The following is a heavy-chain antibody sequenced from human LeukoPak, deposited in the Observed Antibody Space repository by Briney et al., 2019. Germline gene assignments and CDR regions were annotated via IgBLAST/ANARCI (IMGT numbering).Heavy chain of an antibody. V-gene: IGHV3-11*01. CDR3: ARAASCWYY. CDR1: AFAFSDYY. D-gene: IGHD2-2*01. J-gene: IGHJ4*02. CDR2: ISSSGSTI. Sequence: GGSLRLSCAVSAFAFSDYYRSWIRQAPGKGLEWVSYISSSGSTIYYADSVKGRFTISRDNAKNSLYLQMNSLRAEETAVNYCARAASCWYYWGKGTLVTVSS.